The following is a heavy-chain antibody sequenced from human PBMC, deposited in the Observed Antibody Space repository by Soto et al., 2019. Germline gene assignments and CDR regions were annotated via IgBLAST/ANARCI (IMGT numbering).Heavy chain of an antibody. D-gene: IGHD6-19*01. V-gene: IGHV1-69*12. CDR3: ASSGWDHWYFDL. Sequence: QVQLVQSGAEVKKPGSSVKVSCKASGGPFGSYAISWMRQAHGQGLEWMGGIIPIFGTANYAQKFQGRVTITADESTSTAYMELSSLRSEDTAVYYCASSGWDHWYFDLWGRGTLVNVSS. J-gene: IGHJ2*01. CDR1: GGPFGSYA. CDR2: IIPIFGTA.